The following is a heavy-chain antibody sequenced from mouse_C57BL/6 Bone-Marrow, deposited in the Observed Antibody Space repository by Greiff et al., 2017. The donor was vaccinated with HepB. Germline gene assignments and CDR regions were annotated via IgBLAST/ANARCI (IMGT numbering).Heavy chain of an antibody. D-gene: IGHD1-1*01. CDR2: IYPGSGST. CDR1: GYTFTSYW. J-gene: IGHJ4*01. V-gene: IGHV1-55*01. CDR3: ANYYGSSLYAMDY. Sequence: QVQLQQPGAELVKPGASVEMSCKASGYTFTSYWITWVKQRPGQGLEWIGDIYPGSGSTNYNEKFKSKATLTVDTSSSTAYMQLSSLTSEDSAVYYCANYYGSSLYAMDYWGQGTSVTVSS.